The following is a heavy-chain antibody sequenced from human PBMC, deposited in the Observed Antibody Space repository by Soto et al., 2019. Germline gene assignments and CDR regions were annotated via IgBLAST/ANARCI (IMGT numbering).Heavy chain of an antibody. CDR1: GGSLSSGGYY. J-gene: IGHJ4*02. V-gene: IGHV4-31*03. CDR3: VVVVAATRTLDY. D-gene: IGHD2-15*01. CDR2: IYYSGST. Sequence: PSETLSLTCTVSGGSLSSGGYYWSWIRQHPGKGLEWIGYIYYSGSTYYNPSLKSRVTISVDTSKNQFSLKLSSVTAADTAVYYCVVVVAATRTLDYWGQGTLVTVSS.